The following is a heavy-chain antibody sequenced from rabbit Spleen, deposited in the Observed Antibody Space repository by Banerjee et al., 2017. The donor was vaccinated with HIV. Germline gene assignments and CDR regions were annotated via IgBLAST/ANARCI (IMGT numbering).Heavy chain of an antibody. J-gene: IGHJ4*01. Sequence: QEQLEESGGDLVKPEGSLTLTCTASGFSFSSSYWICWVRQAPGKGLEWIACIDTGSSGFTYFASWAKGRFTISRTSTTVTLQMTSLTAADTATYFCARDGTNGWNFNLWGPGTLVTVS. CDR3: ARDGTNGWNFNL. CDR2: IDTGSSGFT. CDR1: GFSFSSSYW. D-gene: IGHD1-1*01. V-gene: IGHV1S45*01.